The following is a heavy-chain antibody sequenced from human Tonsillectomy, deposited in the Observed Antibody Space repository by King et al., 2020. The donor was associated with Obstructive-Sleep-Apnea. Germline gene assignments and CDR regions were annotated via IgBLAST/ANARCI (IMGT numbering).Heavy chain of an antibody. D-gene: IGHD5-18*01. V-gene: IGHV4-31*03. CDR1: GGSISSGGYY. CDR2: IYYSGST. Sequence: VQLQESGPGLVKPSQTLSLTCTVSGGSISSGGYYWSWIRQHPGKGLEWIGYIYYSGSTYYNPSLKSRVTISVDTSKNQFSLKLSSVTAADTAVYYSARGGYSYGLSTNFDYWGQGTLVTVSS. CDR3: ARGGYSYGLSTNFDY. J-gene: IGHJ4*02.